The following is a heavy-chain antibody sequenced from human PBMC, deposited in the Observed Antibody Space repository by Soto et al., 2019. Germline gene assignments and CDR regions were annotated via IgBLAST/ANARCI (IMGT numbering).Heavy chain of an antibody. CDR3: GRESNSMVDF. CDR1: GYTFTSYF. J-gene: IGHJ4*02. CDR2: IDPTDSYT. Sequence: PGESLKISCKGSGYTFTSYFIAWVRQMPGKGLEWMGRIDPTDSYTTYNPSFEGHVTLSADKPSDTVYLQWATVKASDTAMYFCGRESNSMVDFWGRGTLVTVSS. D-gene: IGHD2-21*01. V-gene: IGHV5-10-1*01.